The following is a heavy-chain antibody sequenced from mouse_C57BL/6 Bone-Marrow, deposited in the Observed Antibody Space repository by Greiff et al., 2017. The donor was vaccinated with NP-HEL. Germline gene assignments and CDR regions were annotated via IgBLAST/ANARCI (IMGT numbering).Heavy chain of an antibody. Sequence: QVQLQQSGPELVKPGASVKISCKASGYTFTDYYINWVKQRPGQGLEWIGWIFPGSGSTYYNEKFKGKATLTVNKSSSTAYMLLSGLTSEDSAVYFCARIGVCPDHWGQGTTLTVSA. CDR1: GYTFTDYY. CDR2: IFPGSGST. J-gene: IGHJ2*01. D-gene: IGHD2-10*02. V-gene: IGHV1-75*01. CDR3: ARIGVCPDH.